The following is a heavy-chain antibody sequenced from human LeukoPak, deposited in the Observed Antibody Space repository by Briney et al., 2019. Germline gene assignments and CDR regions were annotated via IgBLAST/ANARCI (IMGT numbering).Heavy chain of an antibody. J-gene: IGHJ4*02. Sequence: GESLKISCKASGYSFTNYWIGWVRQMPGKGLEWMGITYPGDSATRYSPSFRGQVTISADKSINTAYLQWTSLKASDTAMYYCARQGGRVKWSCADYWGQGTLVTVSS. CDR2: TYPGDSAT. CDR3: ARQGGRVKWSCADY. CDR1: GYSFTNYW. D-gene: IGHD2-8*01. V-gene: IGHV5-51*01.